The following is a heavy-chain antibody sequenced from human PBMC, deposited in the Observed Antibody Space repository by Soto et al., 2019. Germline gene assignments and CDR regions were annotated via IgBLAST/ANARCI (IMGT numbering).Heavy chain of an antibody. Sequence: GGSLRLSCAASGFTVSSNYRSWVRQAPGKGLEWVSVIYSGGSTYYADSVKGRFTISRDNSKNTLYLQMNSLRAEDTAVYYCARALRDSSSWYLYHVWGQGTLVTVSS. CDR3: ARALRDSSSWYLYHV. J-gene: IGHJ4*02. V-gene: IGHV3-66*01. D-gene: IGHD6-13*01. CDR1: GFTVSSNY. CDR2: IYSGGST.